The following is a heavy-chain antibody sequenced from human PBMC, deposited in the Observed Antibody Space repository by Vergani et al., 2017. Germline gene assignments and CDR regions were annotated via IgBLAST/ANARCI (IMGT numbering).Heavy chain of an antibody. D-gene: IGHD2-8*01. CDR1: GYSFTSYW. J-gene: IGHJ6*02. V-gene: IGHV5-51*01. CDR3: SRQGMDCTDGVFFGSYYYYGMDV. CDR2: IYPGDSDT. Sequence: EVQLVQSGAEVKTPGESLKISCKGSGYSFTSYWIGWVRQMPGKGLEWMGIIYPGDSDTRYSPSFQGQVTISADKSISTAYLQWSILKASDTAMYYCSRQGMDCTDGVFFGSYYYYGMDVWGQGTTVTVSS.